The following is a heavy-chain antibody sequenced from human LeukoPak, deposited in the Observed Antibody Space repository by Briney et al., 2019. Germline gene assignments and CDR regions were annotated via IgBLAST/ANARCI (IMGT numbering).Heavy chain of an antibody. CDR1: GFTFDDYG. D-gene: IGHD1-26*01. J-gene: IGHJ6*03. V-gene: IGHV3-20*04. CDR3: ARVQFGGSYYGNYYYMDV. Sequence: PGGSLRLSCAASGFTFDDYGMSWVRQAPGKGLEWVSGINWNGGSTGYADSVKGRFTISSDNAKNSLYLQMNSLRAEDTALYYCARVQFGGSYYGNYYYMDVWGKGTTVTVSS. CDR2: INWNGGST.